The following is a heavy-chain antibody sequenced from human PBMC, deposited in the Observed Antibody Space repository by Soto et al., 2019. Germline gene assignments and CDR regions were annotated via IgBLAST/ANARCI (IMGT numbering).Heavy chain of an antibody. D-gene: IGHD6-6*01. CDR2: IIPIFGTA. CDR3: ARASEQLVRSYYYGMDV. J-gene: IGHJ6*02. Sequence: SVKVSCKXSGGTFSSYAISWVRQAPGQGLEWMGGIIPIFGTANYAQKFQGRVTITADKSTSTAYMELSSLRSEDTAVYYCARASEQLVRSYYYGMDVWGQGTTVTVSS. CDR1: GGTFSSYA. V-gene: IGHV1-69*06.